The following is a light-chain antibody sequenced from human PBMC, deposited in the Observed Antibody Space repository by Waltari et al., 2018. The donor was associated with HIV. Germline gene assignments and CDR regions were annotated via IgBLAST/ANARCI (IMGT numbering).Light chain of an antibody. CDR3: ATWADRPSGPVV. Sequence: ISCSGSSSNVHWYQKLPGTAPKLLIFRNNQRASGVPDRFSGSKSGTSASLVISGLRSEDEADYYCATWADRPSGPVVFGGGTKVTVL. CDR1: SSN. J-gene: IGLJ2*01. V-gene: IGLV1-47*01. CDR2: RNN.